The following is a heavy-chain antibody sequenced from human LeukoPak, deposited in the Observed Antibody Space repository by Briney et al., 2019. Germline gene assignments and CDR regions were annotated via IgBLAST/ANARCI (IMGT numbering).Heavy chain of an antibody. J-gene: IGHJ3*02. CDR2: MKGDGSVK. V-gene: IGHV3-7*01. D-gene: IGHD2-15*01. CDR1: GFTFGIYW. Sequence: QTGGSLRLSCAASGFTFGIYWMSWVRQAPGKGLEWVASMKGDGSVKHFLDSVEGRFTISRDNAKNSLYLQMNSLRAEDTAVYYCARWDAYCSGGRCYSGDFAFDIWGQGTMVTVSS. CDR3: ARWDAYCSGGRCYSGDFAFDI.